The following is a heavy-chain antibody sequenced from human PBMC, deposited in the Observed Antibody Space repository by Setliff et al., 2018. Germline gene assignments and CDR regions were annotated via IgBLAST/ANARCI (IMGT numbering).Heavy chain of an antibody. Sequence: ASVKVSCKASGYTFTSYGFSWVRQAPGQGLEWMGGFDPEDGETIYAQKFQGRVTMTEDTSTDTAYMELSSLRSEDTAVYYCATVEAITIAAAGTTIFDYWGQGTLVTVSS. V-gene: IGHV1-24*01. J-gene: IGHJ4*02. CDR1: GYTFTSYG. D-gene: IGHD6-13*01. CDR3: ATVEAITIAAAGTTIFDY. CDR2: FDPEDGET.